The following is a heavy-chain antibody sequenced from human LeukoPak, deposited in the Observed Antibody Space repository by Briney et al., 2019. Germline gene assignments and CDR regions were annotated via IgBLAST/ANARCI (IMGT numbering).Heavy chain of an antibody. Sequence: GGSLRLSCAASGFTFSDYYMSWIRQAPGKGLEWVSYISSSGSTIYYADSVKGRFTISRDNAKNSLYLQMNSLRAEDTAVYYCASPHAQWLEMGWFDPWGQGTLVTVSS. D-gene: IGHD6-19*01. CDR3: ASPHAQWLEMGWFDP. V-gene: IGHV3-11*01. J-gene: IGHJ5*02. CDR1: GFTFSDYY. CDR2: ISSSGSTI.